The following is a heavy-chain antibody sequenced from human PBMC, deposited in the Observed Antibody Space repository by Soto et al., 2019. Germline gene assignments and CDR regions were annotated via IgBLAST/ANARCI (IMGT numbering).Heavy chain of an antibody. CDR1: GYSFTSYW. CDR3: ARHAYDFWSGHPNPRYYYGMDV. D-gene: IGHD3-3*01. V-gene: IGHV5-51*01. J-gene: IGHJ6*02. Sequence: EVQLVQSGAEVKKPGESLKISCKGSGYSFTSYWIGWVRQMPGKGLEWMGIIYPGDSNTRYSPSLQGQVTISVDKSISTAYLQWSSLKATDTAMYYFARHAYDFWSGHPNPRYYYGMDVWGQGTTVTVSS. CDR2: IYPGDSNT.